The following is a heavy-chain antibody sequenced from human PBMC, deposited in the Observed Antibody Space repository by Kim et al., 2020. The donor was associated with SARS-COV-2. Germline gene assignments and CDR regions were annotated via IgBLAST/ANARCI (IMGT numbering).Heavy chain of an antibody. CDR2: IYYSGST. Sequence: SETLSLTCTVSGGSISSYYWSWIRQPPGKGLEWIGYIYYSGSTNYNPSLKSRVTISVDTSKNQFSLKLSSVTAADTAVYYCGVVGASGGIDYWGQGTLVTVSS. CDR1: GGSISSYY. D-gene: IGHD1-26*01. V-gene: IGHV4-59*13. J-gene: IGHJ4*02. CDR3: GVVGASGGIDY.